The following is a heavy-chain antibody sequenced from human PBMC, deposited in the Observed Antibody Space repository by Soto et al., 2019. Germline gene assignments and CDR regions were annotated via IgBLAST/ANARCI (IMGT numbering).Heavy chain of an antibody. J-gene: IGHJ6*02. CDR3: ARTSGWYGYYGMDV. CDR2: ISSSGSTI. Sequence: LRLSCAASGFTFSSYEMNWVRQAPGKGLEWVSYISSSGSTIYYADSVKGRFTISRDNAKNSLYLQMNSLRAEDTAVYYCARTSGWYGYYGMDVWGQGTTVTVSS. CDR1: GFTFSSYE. D-gene: IGHD6-19*01. V-gene: IGHV3-48*03.